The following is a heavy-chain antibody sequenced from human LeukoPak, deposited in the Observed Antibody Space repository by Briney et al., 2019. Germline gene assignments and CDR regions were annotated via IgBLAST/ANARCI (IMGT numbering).Heavy chain of an antibody. J-gene: IGHJ4*02. CDR2: ISSDSNYI. D-gene: IGHD2-15*01. CDR1: GFTFSGYS. Sequence: GGSLRLSCAASGFTFSGYSMNWVRQAPGKGLEWVSSISSDSNYIYYADSMKGRFTISRDNAKNSLYLQMNSLRAEDTAVYYCARDVSRISDYWGQGTLVTVSS. V-gene: IGHV3-21*04. CDR3: ARDVSRISDY.